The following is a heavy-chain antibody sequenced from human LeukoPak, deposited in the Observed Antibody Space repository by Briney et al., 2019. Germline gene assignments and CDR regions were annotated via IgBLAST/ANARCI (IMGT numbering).Heavy chain of an antibody. CDR3: AKIVPATVDY. D-gene: IGHD2-2*01. J-gene: IGHJ4*02. CDR1: GFSFSSYG. V-gene: IGHV3-30*18. CDR2: ISIDGSNK. Sequence: PGGSLRLSCGASGFSFSSYGMHWVRQAPGKGLEWVAVISIDGSNKHSVDSVKGRFTISRDNSKNTLYLQMNSLRAEDTAVYYCAKIVPATVDYWGQGTLVTVSS.